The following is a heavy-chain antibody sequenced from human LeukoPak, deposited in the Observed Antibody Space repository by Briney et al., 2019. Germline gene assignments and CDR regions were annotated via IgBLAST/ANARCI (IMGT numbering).Heavy chain of an antibody. J-gene: IGHJ4*02. CDR1: GFTFSSYG. Sequence: GRSLRLSCAASGFTFSSYGMHWVRQAPGKGLEWVAVISYDGSNKYYADSVKGRLTISRDNSKNTLYLQMNSLRAEDTAVYYCAKAYDFWSGYYSDYWGQGTLVTVSS. CDR2: ISYDGSNK. V-gene: IGHV3-30*18. D-gene: IGHD3-3*01. CDR3: AKAYDFWSGYYSDY.